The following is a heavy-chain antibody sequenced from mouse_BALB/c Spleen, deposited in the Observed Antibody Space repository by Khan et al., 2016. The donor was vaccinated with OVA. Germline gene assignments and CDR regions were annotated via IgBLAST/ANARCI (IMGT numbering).Heavy chain of an antibody. CDR1: GYSITSDYA. CDR3: SRDGSRYNYSMDY. V-gene: IGHV3-2*02. CDR2: ISSSGST. Sequence: EVQLQESGPGLVKPSQSLSLTCTVTGYSITSDYAWNWIRQFPGNKLEWMGYISSSGSTNSNPALKSRISITRDTSKNQFFLQLNSVTTEDTATYYYSRDGSRYNYSMDYWGQGTSVTVSS. J-gene: IGHJ4*01. D-gene: IGHD2-3*01.